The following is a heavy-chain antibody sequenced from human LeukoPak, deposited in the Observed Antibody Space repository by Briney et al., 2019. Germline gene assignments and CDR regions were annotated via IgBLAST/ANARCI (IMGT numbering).Heavy chain of an antibody. CDR3: AKEERNVLRYFDWLFSFDY. Sequence: GGSLRLSCAASGFTFSSYAMSWVRQAPVKGLEWVSSISGSGGSTYYADSVKGRFTISRDSSKNTLYLQMNSLRAEDTAVYYCAKEERNVLRYFDWLFSFDYWGQGTLVTVSS. D-gene: IGHD3-9*01. V-gene: IGHV3-23*01. CDR1: GFTFSSYA. J-gene: IGHJ4*02. CDR2: ISGSGGST.